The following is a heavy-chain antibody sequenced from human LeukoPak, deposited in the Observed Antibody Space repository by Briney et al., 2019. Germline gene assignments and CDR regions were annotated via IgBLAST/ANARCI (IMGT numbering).Heavy chain of an antibody. D-gene: IGHD2-2*01. CDR3: ARRGYCGSTSCYASFAFDY. Sequence: GESLKISCKGSGYNFINYWIGWVRQMPGKGLEWMGIIYPGDSDTRYSPSFQGQVTISADKSISTAYLQWSSLKASDTAMYYCARRGYCGSTSCYASFAFDYWGQGTLVTVSS. V-gene: IGHV5-51*01. CDR1: GYNFINYW. J-gene: IGHJ4*02. CDR2: IYPGDSDT.